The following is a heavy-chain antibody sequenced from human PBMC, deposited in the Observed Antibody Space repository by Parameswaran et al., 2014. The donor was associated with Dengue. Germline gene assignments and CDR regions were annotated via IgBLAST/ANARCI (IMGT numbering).Heavy chain of an antibody. V-gene: IGHV4-34*01. CDR2: INHSGST. Sequence: RWIRQPPGKGLEWIGEINHSGSTNYNPSLKSRVTISVDTSKNQFSLKLSSVTAADTAVYYCASLRAARPQVYGMDVWGQGTMVTVSS. CDR3: ASLRAARPQVYGMDV. J-gene: IGHJ6*02. D-gene: IGHD6-6*01.